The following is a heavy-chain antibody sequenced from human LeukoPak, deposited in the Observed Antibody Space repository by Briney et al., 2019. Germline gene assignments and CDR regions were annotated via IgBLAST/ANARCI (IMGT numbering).Heavy chain of an antibody. CDR2: IYTSGST. V-gene: IGHV4-61*02. CDR1: GGSISSGSYY. D-gene: IGHD3-10*01. J-gene: IGHJ5*02. CDR3: ARDFYGSGSYYYLDWFDP. Sequence: SETLSLTCTVSGGSISSGSYYWSWIRQPAGKGLEWIGRIYTSGSTNYNPSLKSRVAISVDTSKNQFSLKLSSVTAADTAVYYCARDFYGSGSYYYLDWFDPWGQGTLVTVSS.